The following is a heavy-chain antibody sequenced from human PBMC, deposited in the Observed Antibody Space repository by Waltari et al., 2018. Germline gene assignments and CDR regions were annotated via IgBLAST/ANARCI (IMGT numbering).Heavy chain of an antibody. J-gene: IGHJ4*02. V-gene: IGHV3-23*01. Sequence: EVQLLESGGAFVRPGGSLRLSCAASGFNFRNYAMTWFRQAPGKGLEWVASINFRGGNKVYADSVKGRSNIARDNSKNTLSIQLDSLRLDDTAVYFCARVNRESLIRGATIDSWGQGTRVTVSS. CDR2: INFRGGNK. CDR1: GFNFRNYA. CDR3: ARVNRESLIRGATIDS. D-gene: IGHD3-10*01.